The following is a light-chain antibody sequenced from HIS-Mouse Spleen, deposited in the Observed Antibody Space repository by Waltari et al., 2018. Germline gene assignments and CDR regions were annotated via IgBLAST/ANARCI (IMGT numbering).Light chain of an antibody. J-gene: IGKJ1*01. CDR3: QQYNSYSRT. V-gene: IGKV1-5*03. Sequence: DIQMTKSPSTPSASVGARVTITCRASQSISSWLAWYQQKPGKAPKLLIYKASSLESGVPSRFSGSGSGTEFTLTISSLQPDDFATYYCQQYNSYSRTFGQGTKVEIK. CDR1: QSISSW. CDR2: KAS.